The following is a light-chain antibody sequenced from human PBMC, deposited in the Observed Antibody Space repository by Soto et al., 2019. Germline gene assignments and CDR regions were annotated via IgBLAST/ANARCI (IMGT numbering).Light chain of an antibody. CDR2: LNNDGSH. V-gene: IGLV4-69*01. CDR3: PTWVTGLIR. J-gene: IGLJ2*01. Sequence: QPVLTQSPSASASLGASVKLTCTLSSGHSDYAIAGHQQQTEKGPRYLMKLNNDGSHTKGDGIPDRFSGSRSWAERYLTISSLQSEDEADYYCPTWVTGLIRFGGGTKLTVL. CDR1: SGHSDYA.